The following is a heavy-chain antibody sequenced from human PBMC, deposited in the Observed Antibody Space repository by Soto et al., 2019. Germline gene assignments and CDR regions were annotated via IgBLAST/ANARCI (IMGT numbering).Heavy chain of an antibody. J-gene: IGHJ2*01. CDR1: GFTFSSYW. D-gene: IGHD6-6*01. CDR2: VKQDGSEK. V-gene: IGHV3-7*01. CDR3: AGSSASWYFDV. Sequence: EVQLVESGGGLVQPGGSLRLSCVASGFTFSSYWMSWVRQAPGKGPEWVANVKQDGSEKYYVDSVKGRSTISRDNAKNSLSLQMNSLRHDDTAVYYCAGSSASWYFDVWGRGTLVTVS.